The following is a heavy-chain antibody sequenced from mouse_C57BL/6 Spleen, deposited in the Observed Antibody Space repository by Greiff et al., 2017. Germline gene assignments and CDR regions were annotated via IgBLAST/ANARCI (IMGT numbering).Heavy chain of an antibody. Sequence: VQLQQSGAELARPGASVKLSCKASGYTFTSYGISWVKQRTGQGLEWIGEIYPRSGNTYYNEKFKGKATLTADKSSSTAYMELRSLTSEDSAVDFCAMYGNYEVAMDYGGQGTSVTVSS. J-gene: IGHJ4*01. CDR3: AMYGNYEVAMDY. D-gene: IGHD2-10*02. V-gene: IGHV1-81*01. CDR2: IYPRSGNT. CDR1: GYTFTSYG.